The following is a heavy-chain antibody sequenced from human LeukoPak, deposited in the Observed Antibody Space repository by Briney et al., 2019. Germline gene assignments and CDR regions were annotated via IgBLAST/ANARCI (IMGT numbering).Heavy chain of an antibody. Sequence: GGSLRLSCAASGFTFSTYAMSWVRQAPGKGLEWASHIRGSGVTTYYADSVKGRFTISRDNSKNTVYLQMNSLRVEDTAVYYCAKESSRSGNSNFDYWGQGTLVTVSS. D-gene: IGHD2/OR15-2a*01. CDR1: GFTFSTYA. CDR2: IRGSGVTT. CDR3: AKESSRSGNSNFDY. J-gene: IGHJ4*02. V-gene: IGHV3-23*01.